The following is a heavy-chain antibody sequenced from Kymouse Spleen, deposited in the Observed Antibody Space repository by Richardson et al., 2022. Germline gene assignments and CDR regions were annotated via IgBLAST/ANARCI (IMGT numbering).Heavy chain of an antibody. CDR1: GGSFSGYY. CDR3: ARGFALLWFGELRGYYGMDV. CDR2: INHSGST. Sequence: QVQLQQWGAGLLKPSETLSLTCAVYGGSFSGYYWSWIRQPPGKGLEWIGEINHSGSTNYNPSLKSRVTISVDTSKNQFSLKLSSVTAADTAVYYCARGFALLWFGELRGYYGMDVWGQGTTVTVSS. J-gene: IGHJ6*02. D-gene: IGHD3-10*01. V-gene: IGHV4-34*01.